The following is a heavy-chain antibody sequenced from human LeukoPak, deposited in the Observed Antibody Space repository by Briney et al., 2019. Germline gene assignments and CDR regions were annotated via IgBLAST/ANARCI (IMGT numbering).Heavy chain of an antibody. Sequence: SVKVSCKASGGTFSSYTISWVRQAPGQGLEWMGRIIPILGIANYAQRFQGRVTITADKSTSTAYMELSSLRSEDTAVYYCARQRSDNYYDSSGYHDYWGQGTLVTVSS. J-gene: IGHJ4*02. D-gene: IGHD3-22*01. CDR2: IIPILGIA. CDR3: ARQRSDNYYDSSGYHDY. V-gene: IGHV1-69*02. CDR1: GGTFSSYT.